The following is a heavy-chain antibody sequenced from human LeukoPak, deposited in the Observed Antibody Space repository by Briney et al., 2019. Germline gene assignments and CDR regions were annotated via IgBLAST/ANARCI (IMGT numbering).Heavy chain of an antibody. Sequence: GGSLRLSCAASGFTFSSYWMHWVRQAPGKGLLWVSRINTNGITTTYADSVKGRFTISRDSAKNTLYLQMNSLRAEDTAVYYCARYSGSYSFDYWGQGTLVTVSS. J-gene: IGHJ4*02. CDR1: GFTFSSYW. V-gene: IGHV3-74*01. CDR3: ARYSGSYSFDY. D-gene: IGHD1-26*01. CDR2: INTNGITT.